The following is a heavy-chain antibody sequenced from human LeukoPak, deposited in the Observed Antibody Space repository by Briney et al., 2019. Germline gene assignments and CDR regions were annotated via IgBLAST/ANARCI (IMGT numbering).Heavy chain of an antibody. CDR2: IIPIFGTA. Sequence: ASVKVSCKASGGTSSSYAISWVRQAPGQGLEWMGGIIPIFGTANYAQKFQGRVTITADESTSTAYMELSSLRSEDTAVYYCARGDIVVVPAAGNYYYGMDVWGQGTTVTVSS. D-gene: IGHD2-2*01. CDR3: ARGDIVVVPAAGNYYYGMDV. J-gene: IGHJ6*02. CDR1: GGTSSSYA. V-gene: IGHV1-69*13.